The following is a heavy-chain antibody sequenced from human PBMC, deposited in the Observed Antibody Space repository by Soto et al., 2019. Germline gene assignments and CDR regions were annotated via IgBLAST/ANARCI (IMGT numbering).Heavy chain of an antibody. CDR2: FDPDDGDT. D-gene: IGHD3-22*01. CDR1: GYTLTELS. Sequence: ASVKVSCKVSGYTLTELSMPWVRQAPGKGLEWMGGFDPDDGDTIYAQKFQGRVTMTEDTSTDTAYMELSSLRSEDTAVYYCATVRCGYYDFDDFDIWGQGIMVTVSS. CDR3: ATVRCGYYDFDDFDI. J-gene: IGHJ3*02. V-gene: IGHV1-24*01.